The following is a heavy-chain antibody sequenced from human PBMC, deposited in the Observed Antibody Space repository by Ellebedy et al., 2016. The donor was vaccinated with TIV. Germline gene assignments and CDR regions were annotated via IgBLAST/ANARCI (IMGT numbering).Heavy chain of an antibody. Sequence: SETLSLXCAVYGGSFSGYYWSWIRQPPGKGLEWIGEINHSGSTNYNPSLKSRVTISVDTSKNQFSLKLSSVTAADTAVYYCARDRLSSSSWYSDYWGQGTLATVSS. CDR3: ARDRLSSSSWYSDY. J-gene: IGHJ4*02. D-gene: IGHD6-13*01. CDR1: GGSFSGYY. CDR2: INHSGST. V-gene: IGHV4-34*01.